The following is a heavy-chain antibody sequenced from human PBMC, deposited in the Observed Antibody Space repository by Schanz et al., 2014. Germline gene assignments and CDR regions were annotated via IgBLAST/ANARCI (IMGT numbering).Heavy chain of an antibody. V-gene: IGHV3-11*03. CDR1: GFSFSDYY. Sequence: QVHLLESGGGLVEPGGSLRLSCAASGFSFSDYYMSWIRQAPGKGLEWISFINTGSNYINYADSVKGRFTISRDNTKNSLFLQLNSLRADDTAVYYCARNRGSGGQNWYFDFWGRGTLVTVSS. J-gene: IGHJ2*01. CDR2: INTGSNYI. CDR3: ARNRGSGGQNWYFDF. D-gene: IGHD1-26*01.